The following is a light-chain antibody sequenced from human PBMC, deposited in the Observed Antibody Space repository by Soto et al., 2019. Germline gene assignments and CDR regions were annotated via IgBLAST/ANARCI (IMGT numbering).Light chain of an antibody. V-gene: IGLV1-40*01. Sequence: QSVLTQPPSVSGAPGQRVTISCTGSSSNIGTGYDVHWYQQLPGTAPKLLIYGNSNRPSGVPDRFSGSKSGTSASLAITGLQAEDEADYYYQSYDSNLSVVFGGGTKLTVL. J-gene: IGLJ2*01. CDR2: GNS. CDR1: SSNIGTGYD. CDR3: QSYDSNLSVV.